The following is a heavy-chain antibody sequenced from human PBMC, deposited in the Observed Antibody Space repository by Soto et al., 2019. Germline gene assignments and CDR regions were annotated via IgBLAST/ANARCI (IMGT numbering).Heavy chain of an antibody. CDR1: GASISSTFW. CDR2: IYHSGST. V-gene: IGHV4-4*02. CDR3: ARDLREATIGFDP. Sequence: SETLSLTCVVSGASISSTFWWTWVRQAPGKGLEWIGDIYHSGSTNYNPSLKSRVTISVDKSKNQFSLKLSSVTAADTAVYYCARDLREATIGFDPWGQGTPVTVSS. J-gene: IGHJ5*02. D-gene: IGHD5-12*01.